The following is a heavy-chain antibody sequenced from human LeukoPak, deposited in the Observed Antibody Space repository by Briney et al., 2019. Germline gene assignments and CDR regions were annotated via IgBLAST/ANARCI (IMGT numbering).Heavy chain of an antibody. Sequence: ASVKVSCKVSGYTLTELSMHWVRQAPGKGLEWMGGFDPEDGETIYAQKFLGRVTMTEDTSTDTAYMELSSLRSEDTAVYYCATLPSWSVNGDYWGQGTLVTVSS. CDR2: FDPEDGET. D-gene: IGHD4-17*01. CDR3: ATLPSWSVNGDY. J-gene: IGHJ4*02. V-gene: IGHV1-24*01. CDR1: GYTLTELS.